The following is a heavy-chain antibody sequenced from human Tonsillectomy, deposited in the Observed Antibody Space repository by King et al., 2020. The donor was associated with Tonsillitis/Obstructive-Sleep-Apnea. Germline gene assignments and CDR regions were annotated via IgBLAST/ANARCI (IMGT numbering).Heavy chain of an antibody. CDR1: GYTFTSYA. J-gene: IGHJ3*02. Sequence: QLVQSGAEVKKPGASVKVSCKASGYTFTSYAIHWVRQAPGQRLEWMGWINAGNGNTKYSQKFQGRVTITRDTSASTAFMELSSLRSEDTAVYYCARTGYSSGWYFSDAFDIWGQGTMVTVSS. D-gene: IGHD6-19*01. CDR3: ARTGYSSGWYFSDAFDI. V-gene: IGHV1-3*01. CDR2: INAGNGNT.